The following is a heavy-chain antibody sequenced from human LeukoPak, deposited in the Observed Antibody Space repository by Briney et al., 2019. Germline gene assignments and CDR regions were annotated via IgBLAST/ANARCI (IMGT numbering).Heavy chain of an antibody. Sequence: GASVKVSCKASGFTFTSSAMQWVRQARGQRLEWIGWIVVGSGNTNYAQKFQERVTITRDMSTSTAYMELSSLRAEDTAMYYCAKESTVTPGNVNWFDPWGQGTLVTVSS. V-gene: IGHV1-58*02. CDR1: GFTFTSSA. CDR3: AKESTVTPGNVNWFDP. CDR2: IVVGSGNT. D-gene: IGHD4-17*01. J-gene: IGHJ5*02.